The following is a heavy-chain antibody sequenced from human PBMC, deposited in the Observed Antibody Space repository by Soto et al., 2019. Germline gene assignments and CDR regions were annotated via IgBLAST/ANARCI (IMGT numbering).Heavy chain of an antibody. Sequence: ASVQVSCKASGYTFPGYYMHWVRQAPGQGLAWMGWINPNSGGTNYAQKFQGRVTMTRDTSISTAYMELSRLRSDDTAVYYCARLYGSGTTVGYYYYYGMDVWGQGTTVTVSS. D-gene: IGHD3-10*01. V-gene: IGHV1-2*02. CDR2: INPNSGGT. CDR3: ARLYGSGTTVGYYYYYGMDV. CDR1: GYTFPGYY. J-gene: IGHJ6*02.